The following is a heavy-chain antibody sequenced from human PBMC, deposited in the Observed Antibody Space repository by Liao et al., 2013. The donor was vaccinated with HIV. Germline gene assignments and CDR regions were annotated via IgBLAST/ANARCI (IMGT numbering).Heavy chain of an antibody. CDR2: IYFNGRT. D-gene: IGHD2-2*02. Sequence: QLQLQESGPGLVKPSETLSLTCAASSGSLSSASYYWGWIRQPPGKGLEWIASIYFNGRTDYNPSLKSRVTMSIDTSKNVSSLRLSSVTAADTAVYYCARAPITIYCSSTSCHTDDAFDIWGQGTMVTVSS. J-gene: IGHJ3*02. V-gene: IGHV4-39*07. CDR1: SGSLSSASYY. CDR3: ARAPITIYCSSTSCHTDDAFDI.